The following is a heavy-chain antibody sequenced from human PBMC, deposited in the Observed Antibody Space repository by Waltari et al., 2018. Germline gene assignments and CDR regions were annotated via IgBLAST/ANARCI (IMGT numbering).Heavy chain of an antibody. Sequence: EVQLVESGGGLVQPGGSLRLSCAASGFTFSSCSMTWVRQAPGKGLEWVSYISSSSSTIYYADSEKGRFTISRDNAKNSLYLQMNSLRAEDTAVYYCARVPDYYYYMDVWGKGTTVTISS. J-gene: IGHJ6*03. CDR2: ISSSSSTI. CDR1: GFTFSSCS. V-gene: IGHV3-48*04. CDR3: ARVPDYYYYMDV.